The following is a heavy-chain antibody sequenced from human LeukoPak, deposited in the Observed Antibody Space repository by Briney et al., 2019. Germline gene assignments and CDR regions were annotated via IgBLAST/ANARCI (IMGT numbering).Heavy chain of an antibody. CDR1: GGSFSGYY. V-gene: IGHV4-34*01. Sequence: KPSATLSLTCAVYGGSFSGYYWSGIRQPPGKGLEWIGEINHSGSTNYNPSLKRRVTISVDTSKNQFSLKLSSVTAADTAVYYCARGRGYDFWSGYSPRRYNWFDPWGQGTLVTVSS. CDR3: ARGRGYDFWSGYSPRRYNWFDP. J-gene: IGHJ5*02. D-gene: IGHD3-3*01. CDR2: INHSGST.